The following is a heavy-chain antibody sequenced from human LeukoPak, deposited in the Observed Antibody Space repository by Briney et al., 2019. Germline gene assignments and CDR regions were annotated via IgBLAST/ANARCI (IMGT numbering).Heavy chain of an antibody. CDR3: ARQHCSGGDCYFFD. V-gene: IGHV3-23*01. D-gene: IGHD2-15*01. CDR2: ISGSGGST. CDR1: GFTFSSYA. J-gene: IGHJ4*02. Sequence: SGGSLRLSCAASGFTFSSYAMSWVRQAPGKGLEWVSAISGSGGSTYYADSVEGRFTISRDNSKNTLYLQMNSLRAEDTAVYYCARQHCSGGDCYFFDWGQGTLVTVSS.